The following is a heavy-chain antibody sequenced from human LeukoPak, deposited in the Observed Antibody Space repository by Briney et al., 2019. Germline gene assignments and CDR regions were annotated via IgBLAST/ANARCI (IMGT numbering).Heavy chain of an antibody. J-gene: IGHJ4*02. CDR2: IWHDGSNK. CDR1: GFTFSNYG. V-gene: IGHV3-33*03. CDR3: ANNFDY. Sequence: PGGSLRLSCATSGFTFSNYGIHWVRQAPGKGLEWVAVIWHDGSNKYYADPVKGRFPVSRDNYKNTLYLQMNSLRAEDTAVYYCANNFDYWGQGTLVTVSS.